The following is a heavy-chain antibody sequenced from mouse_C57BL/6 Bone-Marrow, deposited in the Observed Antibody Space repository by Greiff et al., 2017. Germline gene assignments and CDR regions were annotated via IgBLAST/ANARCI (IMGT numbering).Heavy chain of an antibody. CDR3: ARNYYAMDY. J-gene: IGHJ4*01. Sequence: EVKLMESGGDLVKPGGSLKLSCAASGFTFSSYGMSWVRQTPDKRLEWVATISSGGSYTYYPDSVKGRFTISRDNAKNTLYLQMSSLKSEDTAMYYCARNYYAMDYWGQGTSGTVSS. CDR1: GFTFSSYG. V-gene: IGHV5-6*01. CDR2: ISSGGSYT.